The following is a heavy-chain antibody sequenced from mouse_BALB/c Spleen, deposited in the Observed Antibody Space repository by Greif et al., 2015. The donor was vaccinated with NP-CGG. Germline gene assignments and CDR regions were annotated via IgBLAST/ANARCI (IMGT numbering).Heavy chain of an antibody. CDR3: TRGGNYAMDY. CDR1: GFTSSSYT. J-gene: IGHJ4*01. Sequence: EVKLMESGGGLVKPGGSLKLSCAASGFTSSSYTMSWVRQTPEKRLEWVATISSGGSYTYYPDSVKGRFTISRGNAKNTLYLQMSSLKSEDTAMYYCTRGGNYAMDYWGQGTSVTVSS. V-gene: IGHV5-6-4*01. CDR2: ISSGGSYT. D-gene: IGHD2-14*01.